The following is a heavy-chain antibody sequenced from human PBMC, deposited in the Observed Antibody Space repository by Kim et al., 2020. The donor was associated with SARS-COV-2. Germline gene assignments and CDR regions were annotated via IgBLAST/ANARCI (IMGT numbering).Heavy chain of an antibody. J-gene: IGHJ6*02. Sequence: SETLSLTCTVSGGSISSSSYYWGWIRQPPGKGLEWIGSIYYSGSTYYNPSLKSRVTISVDTSKNQFSLKLSSVTAADTAVYYCAGITGTSSYYYYYYGMDVWGQGTTVTVSS. CDR1: GGSISSSSYY. D-gene: IGHD1-7*01. CDR3: AGITGTSSYYYYYYGMDV. CDR2: IYYSGST. V-gene: IGHV4-39*07.